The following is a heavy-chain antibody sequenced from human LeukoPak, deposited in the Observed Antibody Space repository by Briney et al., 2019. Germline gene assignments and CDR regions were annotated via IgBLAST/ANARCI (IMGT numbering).Heavy chain of an antibody. CDR3: ARVVRGVPAARTNWFDP. Sequence: SETLSLTCTVSGGSISSYYWSWIRQPPGKGLEWIGYIYYSGSTNYNPSLKSRVTISVDTSKNQFSLKLSSVTAADTAVYYCARVVRGVPAARTNWFDPWGQGTLVTVSS. CDR1: GGSISSYY. J-gene: IGHJ5*02. V-gene: IGHV4-59*01. D-gene: IGHD2-2*01. CDR2: IYYSGST.